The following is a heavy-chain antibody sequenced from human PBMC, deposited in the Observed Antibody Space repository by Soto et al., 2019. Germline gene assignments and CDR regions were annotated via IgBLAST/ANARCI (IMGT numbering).Heavy chain of an antibody. CDR1: GFNFRTYA. Sequence: QVQLVESGGGVVQPGRSLRLSCAASGFNFRTYAMHWVRQAPGKGLEWVSVVPYDGSVKNYADSVKGRFTMSRDNSKRTVDLQMNSLRGDDTALYYCVKDRGLGQRHFDHWGQGTLVTVSS. CDR3: VKDRGLGQRHFDH. J-gene: IGHJ4*02. V-gene: IGHV3-30*18. D-gene: IGHD3-3*01. CDR2: VPYDGSVK.